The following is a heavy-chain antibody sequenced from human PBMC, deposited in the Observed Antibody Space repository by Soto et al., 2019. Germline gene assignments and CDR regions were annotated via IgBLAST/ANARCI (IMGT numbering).Heavy chain of an antibody. Sequence: PSETLSLTCTVSGGSVSNHYWSWIRQPAGKGLEWLGRLYNDERTNYNPSLKSRVTMSMDTSKNQFSLELTSVTAADSAMYFCAREPLAHSYFDLWGQGTLVTVSS. CDR1: GGSVSNHY. V-gene: IGHV4-4*07. CDR2: LYNDERT. CDR3: AREPLAHSYFDL. J-gene: IGHJ4*02.